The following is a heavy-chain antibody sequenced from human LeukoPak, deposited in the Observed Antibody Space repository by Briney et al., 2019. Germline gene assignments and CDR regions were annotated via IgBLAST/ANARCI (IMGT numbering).Heavy chain of an antibody. CDR3: ARDRVVLMANPFANQDAFDI. D-gene: IGHD2-8*01. CDR1: GYTFTGYY. J-gene: IGHJ3*02. CDR2: INPNSGGT. V-gene: IGHV1-2*02. Sequence: ASVKVSCKASGYTFTGYYMHWVRQAPGQGLEWMGWINPNSGGTNYAQKFQGRVTMTRDTSISTAYMELSRLRSDDTAVYYCARDRVVLMANPFANQDAFDIWGQGTMVTVSS.